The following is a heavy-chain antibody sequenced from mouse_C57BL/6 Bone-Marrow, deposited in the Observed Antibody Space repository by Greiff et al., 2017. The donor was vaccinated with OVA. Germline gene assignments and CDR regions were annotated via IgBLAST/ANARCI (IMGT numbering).Heavy chain of an antibody. CDR3: ADGYPFYAMDY. Sequence: EVQVVESGGGLVKPGGSLKLSCAASGFTFSDYGMHWVRRAPEKGLEWVAYISSGSSTIYYADTVKGRFTISRDNAKNTLFLQMTSLRSEDTAMYYCADGYPFYAMDYWGQGTSVTVSS. CDR1: GFTFSDYG. V-gene: IGHV5-17*01. CDR2: ISSGSSTI. D-gene: IGHD2-3*01. J-gene: IGHJ4*01.